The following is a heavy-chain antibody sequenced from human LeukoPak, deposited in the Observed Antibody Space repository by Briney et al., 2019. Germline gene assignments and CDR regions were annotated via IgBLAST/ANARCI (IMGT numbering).Heavy chain of an antibody. V-gene: IGHV3-48*01. CDR2: ISSSSSTI. Sequence: GGSLRLSCAASGFTFSSYSMNWVRQAPGKGLEWVSYISSSSSTIYYADSVKGRFTISRDNAKNSLYLQMNSLGAEDTAVYYCADGYYYYMDVWGKGTTVTVSS. CDR3: ADGYYYYMDV. CDR1: GFTFSSYS. J-gene: IGHJ6*03.